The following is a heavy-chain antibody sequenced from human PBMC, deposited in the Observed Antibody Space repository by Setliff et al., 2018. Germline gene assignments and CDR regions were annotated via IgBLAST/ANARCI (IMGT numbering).Heavy chain of an antibody. J-gene: IGHJ3*02. V-gene: IGHV1-69*08. CDR1: GGTFSIYT. D-gene: IGHD3-3*01. CDR3: AISTIFGVVSPTPDAFDI. Sequence: SVKVSCKASGGTFSIYTISWVRQAPGQGLEWMGRIIPIFGTANYAQKFQGRVTITADKSTSTAYMELSSLRSEDTAAYYCAISTIFGVVSPTPDAFDIWGQGAMVTVSS. CDR2: IIPIFGTA.